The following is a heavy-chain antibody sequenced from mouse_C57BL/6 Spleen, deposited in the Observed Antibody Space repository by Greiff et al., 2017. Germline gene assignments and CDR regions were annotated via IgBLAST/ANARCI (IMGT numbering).Heavy chain of an antibody. D-gene: IGHD3-2*02. CDR2: IHPSDSDT. Sequence: VQLQQPGAELVKPGASVKVSCKASGYTFTSYWMHWVKQRPGQGLEWIGRIHPSDSDTNYNQKFKGKATLTVDKSSSTAYMQLSSLTSEDSAVDYWEIDGDSSGYAGFAYWGQGTLVTVSA. CDR3: EIDGDSSGYAGFAY. CDR1: GYTFTSYW. J-gene: IGHJ3*01. V-gene: IGHV1-74*01.